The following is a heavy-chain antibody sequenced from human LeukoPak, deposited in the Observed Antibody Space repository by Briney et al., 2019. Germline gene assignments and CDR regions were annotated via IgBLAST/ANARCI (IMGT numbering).Heavy chain of an antibody. CDR1: GFIFSSYE. V-gene: IGHV3-48*03. J-gene: IGHJ4*02. D-gene: IGHD3-10*01. Sequence: PGGSLRLSCVCSGFIFSSYEMSWVRQAPGKGPEWISHISSSGRTIDYADSVKGRFSISRDNDKSSLSLQMNSLRAEDTAVYFCARGGIGELWGQGTRVTVSS. CDR3: ARGGIGEL. CDR2: ISSSGRTI.